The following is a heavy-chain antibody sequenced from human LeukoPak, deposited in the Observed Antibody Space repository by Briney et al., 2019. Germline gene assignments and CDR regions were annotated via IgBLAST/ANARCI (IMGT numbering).Heavy chain of an antibody. CDR1: GFHFRSYA. V-gene: IGHV3-23*01. J-gene: IGHJ5*02. Sequence: PGGSLRLSCAASGFHFRSYAMSGVRQAPGEGLEGVSAIGDSGGSTYYADPVKGRFTNPSNSSKNTLSLPTNSLTAQPTPVDSFAKDGGRGYSDGYFWFDTSGEGTLLTVSS. D-gene: IGHD5-18*01. CDR3: AKDGGRGYSDGYFWFDT. CDR2: IGDSGGST.